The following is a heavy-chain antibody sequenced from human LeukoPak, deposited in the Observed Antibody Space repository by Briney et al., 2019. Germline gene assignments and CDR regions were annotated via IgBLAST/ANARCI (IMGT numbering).Heavy chain of an antibody. Sequence: SQTLSLSCVISGDCVSSNSAACNWIRQSPSRGLEWLGRTYYRSKWYNDYAVSVKITINPDTSKNHFFLQLNSVTPETTPAFYCPSSGRLVMVVVVSGTLMWGGYYCYYWGQGTLVTVSS. J-gene: IGHJ4*02. D-gene: IGHD2-15*01. CDR2: TYYRSKWYN. V-gene: IGHV6-1*01. CDR1: GDCVSSNSAA. CDR3: PSSGRLVMVVVVSGTLMWGGYYCYY.